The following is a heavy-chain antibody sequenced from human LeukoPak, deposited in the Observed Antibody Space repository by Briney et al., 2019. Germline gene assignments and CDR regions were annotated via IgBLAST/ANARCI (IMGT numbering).Heavy chain of an antibody. CDR1: GYSFTNYW. J-gene: IGHJ4*02. CDR3: ARGYCSSTSCYAHGY. Sequence: GESLRISCKGSGYSFTNYWISWVRQMPGKGLEWMGRIDPSDSYTNYSPSFQGHVTISADKSISTAYLQWSSLKASDTAMYYCARGYCSSTSCYAHGYWGQGTLVTVSS. CDR2: IDPSDSYT. V-gene: IGHV5-10-1*01. D-gene: IGHD2-2*01.